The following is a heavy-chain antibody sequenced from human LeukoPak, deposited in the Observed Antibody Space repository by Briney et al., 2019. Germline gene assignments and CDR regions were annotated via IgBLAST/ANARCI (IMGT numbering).Heavy chain of an antibody. CDR3: ARISDSRTE. D-gene: IGHD3-22*01. CDR2: IYHSGST. J-gene: IGHJ4*02. Sequence: SQTLSLTCAVSGGSISSGGYSWSWIRQPPGKGLEWIEYIYHSGSTYYNPSLKSRVAIFVDTSKNQFSLKLSSVTAADTAVYYCARISDSRTEWGQGTLVTVSS. CDR1: GGSISSGGYS. V-gene: IGHV4-30-2*01.